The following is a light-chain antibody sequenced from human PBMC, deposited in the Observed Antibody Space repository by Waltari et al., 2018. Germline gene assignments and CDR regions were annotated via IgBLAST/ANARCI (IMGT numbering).Light chain of an antibody. CDR2: GKE. Sequence: SSELTQGPDVSVALGQTVTITCQGDSRRTSYASWYQVKPGQAPVLVLFGKEKRPSGSPDRISGYSSGTTSSLTITGAQAEDEADYYCHSRKGSDNQVVFGGGTKLTVL. V-gene: IGLV3-19*01. J-gene: IGLJ3*02. CDR3: HSRKGSDNQVV. CDR1: SRRTSY.